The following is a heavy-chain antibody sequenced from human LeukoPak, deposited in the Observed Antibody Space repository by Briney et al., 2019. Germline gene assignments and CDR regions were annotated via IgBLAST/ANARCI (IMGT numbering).Heavy chain of an antibody. J-gene: IGHJ4*02. Sequence: GGSLRLSCAASVFTFSSYEMNWVRPAPGKGLEWVSYISSSGSTIYYADSVKGRFTISRDNAKNSLYLQMNSLRAEDTAVYYCARDEVVVAATGFDYWGQGTLVTVSS. CDR3: ARDEVVVAATGFDY. CDR1: VFTFSSYE. D-gene: IGHD2-15*01. CDR2: ISSSGSTI. V-gene: IGHV3-48*03.